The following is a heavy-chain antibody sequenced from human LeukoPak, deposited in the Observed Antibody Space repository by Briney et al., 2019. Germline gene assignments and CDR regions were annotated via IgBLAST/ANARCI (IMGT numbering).Heavy chain of an antibody. D-gene: IGHD3-10*01. CDR1: GASLSSSY. Sequence: PSETLSLTCTVSGASLSSSYWSWIRQPPGKGLEWIAYIYYSGSTNYNPSLKSRVTISVDTSKSQFSLKLSSVTAADAAVYYCTRSTYASGSYYEDAFDIWGQGTMVTVSS. V-gene: IGHV4-59*01. CDR3: TRSTYASGSYYEDAFDI. CDR2: IYYSGST. J-gene: IGHJ3*02.